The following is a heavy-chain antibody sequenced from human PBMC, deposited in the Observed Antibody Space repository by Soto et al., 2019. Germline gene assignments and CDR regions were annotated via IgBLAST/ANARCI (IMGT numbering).Heavy chain of an antibody. D-gene: IGHD3-22*01. CDR3: ARAPRTYDSSGYLDY. V-gene: IGHV1-69*13. CDR1: GSITNHH. Sequence: ASVKVSCKASGSITNHHMHWVRQAPGQGLEWMGGIIPIFGTANYAQKFQGRVTITADESTSTAYMELSSLRSEDTAVYYCARAPRTYDSSGYLDYWGQGTLVTVS. J-gene: IGHJ4*02. CDR2: IIPIFGTA.